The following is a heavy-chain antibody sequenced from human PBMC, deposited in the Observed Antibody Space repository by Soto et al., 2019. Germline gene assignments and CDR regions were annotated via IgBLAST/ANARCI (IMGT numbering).Heavy chain of an antibody. D-gene: IGHD4-4*01. V-gene: IGHV1-3*01. J-gene: IGHJ4*02. CDR3: ARGLHSNDY. Sequence: VASVKVSCKASGYTFTSYAMRWVRQAPGQRLEWMGWINAGNGNTKYSQKFQGRVTITRDTSASTAYMELSSLRSEDTAVYCCARGLHSNDYWGQGTLVTVSS. CDR1: GYTFTSYA. CDR2: INAGNGNT.